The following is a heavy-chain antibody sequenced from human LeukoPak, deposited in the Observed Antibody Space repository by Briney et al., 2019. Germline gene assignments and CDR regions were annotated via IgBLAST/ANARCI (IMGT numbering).Heavy chain of an antibody. Sequence: SETLSLTCAVYGGSFSGYYWSWIRQSPGKGLEWIGETYHSGSTNYNPSLKSRVTISVDTSKNQFSLKLSSVTAADTAVYYCARTRYYYNSRSYGAPYYFDYWGQGTLVTVSS. CDR2: TYHSGST. CDR1: GGSFSGYY. D-gene: IGHD3-10*01. V-gene: IGHV4-34*01. J-gene: IGHJ4*02. CDR3: ARTRYYYNSRSYGAPYYFDY.